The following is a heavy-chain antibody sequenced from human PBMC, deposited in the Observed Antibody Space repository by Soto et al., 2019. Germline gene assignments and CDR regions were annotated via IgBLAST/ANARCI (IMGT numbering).Heavy chain of an antibody. D-gene: IGHD1-26*01. CDR1: GGSLSSFY. Sequence: SETLSLTCTVSGGSLSSFYWSWIRQPPGKGLEWIGYIYYSGSTNYNPSLKSRVTISLDTSKNQVSLKLSSVTAADTAVYYCARDTGATTDDWGQGTLVTVSS. CDR2: IYYSGST. J-gene: IGHJ4*02. V-gene: IGHV4-59*01. CDR3: ARDTGATTDD.